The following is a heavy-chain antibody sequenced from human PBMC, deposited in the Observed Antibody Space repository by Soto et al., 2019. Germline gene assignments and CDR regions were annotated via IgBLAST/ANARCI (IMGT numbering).Heavy chain of an antibody. D-gene: IGHD6-19*01. CDR3: AIRRYSSGWYFDY. J-gene: IGHJ4*02. CDR2: IYHSGST. CDR1: GGSISSSNW. Sequence: SETLSLTCAVSGGSISSSNWWSWVRQPPGKGLEWIGEIYHSGSTNYNPSLKSRVTISVDKSKNQFSLKLSSVTAADTAVYYCAIRRYSSGWYFDYWGQGTLVTVSS. V-gene: IGHV4-4*02.